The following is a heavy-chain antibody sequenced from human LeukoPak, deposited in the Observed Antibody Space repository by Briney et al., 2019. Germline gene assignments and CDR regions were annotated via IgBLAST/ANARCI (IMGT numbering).Heavy chain of an antibody. V-gene: IGHV4-59*01. CDR3: ARENYDFWSGTRTHDY. J-gene: IGHJ4*02. CDR2: IYYSGST. CDR1: GGSISSYY. Sequence: PSETLSLTCTVSGGSISSYYWSWIRQPPGPGLEWIGYIYYSGSTNYNPSLKSRVTISVDTSKNQFSLKLSSVTAADTAVYYCARENYDFWSGTRTHDYWGQGTLVTVSS. D-gene: IGHD3-3*01.